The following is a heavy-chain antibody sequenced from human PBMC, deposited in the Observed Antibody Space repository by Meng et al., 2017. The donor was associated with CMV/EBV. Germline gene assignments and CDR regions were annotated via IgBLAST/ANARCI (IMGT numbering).Heavy chain of an antibody. V-gene: IGHV3-33*06. J-gene: IGHJ5*02. CDR3: AKDRSSSVSFWFDP. Sequence: GESLKISCAASGFTFSNYGMHWVRQAPGKGLEWVAVIWYDGSDKYYADSVKGRFTISRDNSKNTLYLQMYSLRAEDTAVYYCAKDRSSSVSFWFDPWGQGTLVTVSS. CDR2: IWYDGSDK. D-gene: IGHD6-6*01. CDR1: GFTFSNYG.